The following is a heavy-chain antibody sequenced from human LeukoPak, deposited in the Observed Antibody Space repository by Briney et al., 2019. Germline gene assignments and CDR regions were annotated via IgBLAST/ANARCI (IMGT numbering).Heavy chain of an antibody. Sequence: GGSLRLSCAASGFTFDDYGMSWVRQAPGKGLEWVSGINWNGGSTGYADSVKGRFTISRDNAKNSLYVQMTSLRAEDTALYYCARDRGTYYDFWSGYPDYWGQGTLVTVSS. CDR2: INWNGGST. V-gene: IGHV3-20*04. CDR3: ARDRGTYYDFWSGYPDY. J-gene: IGHJ4*02. D-gene: IGHD3-3*01. CDR1: GFTFDDYG.